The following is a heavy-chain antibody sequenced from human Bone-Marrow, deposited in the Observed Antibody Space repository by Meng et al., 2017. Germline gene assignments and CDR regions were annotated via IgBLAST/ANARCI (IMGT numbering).Heavy chain of an antibody. Sequence: GGSLRLSCTASGFTFGDYAMSWFRQAPGKGLEWVAFIRNTAYGGMIQYAASVKGRFTISRDDSQSIAYLQMNSLKTEDTAVYYCARDHITVAGTGYFSDSWGQGTLVTVSS. CDR1: GFTFGDYA. V-gene: IGHV3-49*03. D-gene: IGHD6-13*01. CDR2: IRNTAYGGMI. CDR3: ARDHITVAGTGYFSDS. J-gene: IGHJ4*02.